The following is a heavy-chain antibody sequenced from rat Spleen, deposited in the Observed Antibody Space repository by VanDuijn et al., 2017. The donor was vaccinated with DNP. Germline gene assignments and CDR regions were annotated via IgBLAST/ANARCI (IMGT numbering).Heavy chain of an antibody. CDR3: VSRAPGDYYYGGFFDY. CDR2: IIHDGSST. D-gene: IGHD1-6*01. CDR1: GFSLTSYN. Sequence: VQLKESGPGLVQPSQTLSLTCTVAGFSLTSYNVHWVRQSHKKGLEWVATIIHDGSSTYYRDSVTGRFTISRDNAKSTLYLQMDSLRSEDTATYYCVSRAPGDYYYGGFFDYWGQGVMVTVSS. V-gene: IGHV5-7*01. J-gene: IGHJ2*01.